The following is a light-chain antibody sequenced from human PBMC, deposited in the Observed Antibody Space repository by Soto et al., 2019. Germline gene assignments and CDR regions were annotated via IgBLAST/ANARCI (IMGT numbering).Light chain of an antibody. Sequence: QSLLTQPASVSGSPGQSITISCTGTSSDVGGYNYVSWYQQHPGKAPKLMIYDVSNRPSGVSNRFSGSKSGNTASLTISGPQAEDEADYYCSSYTSSSTLVVFGGGTKLTVL. J-gene: IGLJ2*01. V-gene: IGLV2-14*01. CDR3: SSYTSSSTLVV. CDR2: DVS. CDR1: SSDVGGYNY.